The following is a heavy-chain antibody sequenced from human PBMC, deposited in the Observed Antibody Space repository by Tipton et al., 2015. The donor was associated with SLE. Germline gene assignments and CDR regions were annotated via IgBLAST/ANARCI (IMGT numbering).Heavy chain of an antibody. CDR3: ARSYCNSTICFDAFDI. Sequence: TLSLTCAVYGGSFSGCYGSWIRQPPGKGLEWIGEINHSGSTNYNPSLKSRVTISIDTSKNQFSLNLNSVTAADTAVYYCARSYCNSTICFDAFDIWGQGTMVTVSS. V-gene: IGHV4-34*01. CDR1: GGSFSGCY. D-gene: IGHD2-2*01. J-gene: IGHJ3*02. CDR2: INHSGST.